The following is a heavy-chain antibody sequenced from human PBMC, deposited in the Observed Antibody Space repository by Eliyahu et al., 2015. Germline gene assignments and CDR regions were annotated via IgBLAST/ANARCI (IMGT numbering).Heavy chain of an antibody. Sequence: QVQLQQWGAGLLKPSETLSLTCAVYGGSFSGYYXXWIRQPPGKGLEWIGEINHSGSTNYNPSLKSRVTISVDTSKNQFSLKLSSVTAADTAVYYCARGQWELRRWFDYWGQGTLVTVSS. CDR3: ARGQWELRRWFDY. D-gene: IGHD1-26*01. CDR1: GGSFSGYY. J-gene: IGHJ4*02. CDR2: INHSGST. V-gene: IGHV4-34*01.